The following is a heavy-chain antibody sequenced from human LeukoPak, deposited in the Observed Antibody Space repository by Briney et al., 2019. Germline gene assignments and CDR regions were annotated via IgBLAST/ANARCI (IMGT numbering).Heavy chain of an antibody. J-gene: IGHJ6*03. D-gene: IGHD2-2*01. V-gene: IGHV1-18*01. CDR3: ARGLAEDIVVVPAALRYYYYYYMDV. CDR1: GYTFTSYG. Sequence: ASVKASCKASGYTFTSYGISWVRQAPGQGLEWMGWISAYNGNTNYAQKLQGRVTMTTDTSTSTAYMELRSLRSDDTAVYYCARGLAEDIVVVPAALRYYYYYYMDVWGKGTTVTISS. CDR2: ISAYNGNT.